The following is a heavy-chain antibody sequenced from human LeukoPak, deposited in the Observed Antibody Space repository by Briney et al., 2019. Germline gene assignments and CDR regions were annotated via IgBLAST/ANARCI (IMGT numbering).Heavy chain of an antibody. CDR2: ISSSGSTI. J-gene: IGHJ4*02. CDR3: ARENFVSSGCLDY. CDR1: GFTFGDYY. Sequence: PGGSLRLSCAASGFTFGDYYMSWIRQAPGKGLEWVSYISSSGSTIYYADSVKGRFTISRDNAKNSLYLQMNSLRAEDTAVYYCARENFVSSGCLDYWGQGTLVTVSS. D-gene: IGHD3-22*01. V-gene: IGHV3-11*01.